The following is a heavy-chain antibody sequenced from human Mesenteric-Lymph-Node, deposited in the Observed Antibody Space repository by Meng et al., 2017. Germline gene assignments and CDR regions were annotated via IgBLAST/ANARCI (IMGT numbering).Heavy chain of an antibody. D-gene: IGHD6-19*01. J-gene: IGHJ3*02. CDR1: GGSFSGYY. V-gene: IGHV4-34*01. Sequence: SETLSLTCAVYGGSFSGYYWSWIRQPPGKGLEWIGEINHSGSTNYNPSLKSRVTISVDTSKNQFSLKLSSVTAADTAVYYCARDQGYSSGWYRSDAFDIWGQGTMVTVSS. CDR3: ARDQGYSSGWYRSDAFDI. CDR2: INHSGST.